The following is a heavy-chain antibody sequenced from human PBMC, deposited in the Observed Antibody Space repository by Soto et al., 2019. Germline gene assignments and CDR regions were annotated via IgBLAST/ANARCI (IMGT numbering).Heavy chain of an antibody. J-gene: IGHJ3*02. CDR3: ARGGPTYYYDSSGTDAFDI. D-gene: IGHD3-22*01. Sequence: GASVKVSCKASGGTFSSYAISWVRQAPGQGLEWMGGIIPIFGTANYAQKFQGRVTITADESTSTAYMELSSLRSEDTAVYYCARGGPTYYYDSSGTDAFDIWGQGTMVTVSS. CDR2: IIPIFGTA. V-gene: IGHV1-69*13. CDR1: GGTFSSYA.